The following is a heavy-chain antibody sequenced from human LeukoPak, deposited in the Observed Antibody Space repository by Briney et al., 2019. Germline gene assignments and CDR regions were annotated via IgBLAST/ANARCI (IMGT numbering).Heavy chain of an antibody. CDR1: GFTFSDYY. J-gene: IGHJ4*02. Sequence: PGGSLRLSCAASGFTFSDYYMSWIRQAPGKGLEWVSYISSSGSTIYYADSVKGRFTISRDNSKNTLYLQMNSLRAEDTAVYYCARADYYDSSGYLENDYWGQGTLVTVSS. CDR2: ISSSGSTI. D-gene: IGHD3-22*01. V-gene: IGHV3-11*04. CDR3: ARADYYDSSGYLENDY.